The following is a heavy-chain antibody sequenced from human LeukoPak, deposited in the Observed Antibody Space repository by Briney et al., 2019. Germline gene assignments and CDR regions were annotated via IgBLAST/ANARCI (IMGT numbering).Heavy chain of an antibody. CDR2: IYYSGST. V-gene: IGHV4-39*07. J-gene: IGHJ4*02. CDR1: GGSISSSSYY. Sequence: SETLSLTCTVAGGSISSSSYYWGWIRQPPGKGLEWIGSIYYSGSTYYNPSLKSRVTISVDTSKNQFSLKLTSVIAADTAVYYCARGYCSSTSCPDFDYWGQGTLVTVSS. D-gene: IGHD2-2*01. CDR3: ARGYCSSTSCPDFDY.